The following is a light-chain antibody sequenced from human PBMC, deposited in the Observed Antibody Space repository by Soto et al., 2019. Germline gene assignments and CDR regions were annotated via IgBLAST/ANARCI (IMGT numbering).Light chain of an antibody. CDR1: QGISSY. V-gene: IGKV1-8*01. J-gene: IGKJ1*01. Sequence: AIRMTQSPSSLSASTGDRVTITCRASQGISSYLAWYQQKPGEAPKLLIYAASTLQSGVPSRFSGSGSGTDFTLTISCLQSEDFATYYCQPYYSYPWTFGQGTKV. CDR3: QPYYSYPWT. CDR2: AAS.